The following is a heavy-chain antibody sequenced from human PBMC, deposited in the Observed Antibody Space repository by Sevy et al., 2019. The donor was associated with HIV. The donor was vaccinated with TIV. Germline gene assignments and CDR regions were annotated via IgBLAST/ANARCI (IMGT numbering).Heavy chain of an antibody. CDR2: ILPSDSDT. CDR1: GYNFTPYW. D-gene: IGHD2-21*02. Sequence: GESLKISCKGSGYNFTPYWIGWVLQMSGKGLEWMGIILPSDSDTGYSPSFQGQVTISVDKSINTAYLQWNSLKASDTAIYYCARQGDSDGFDYWGQGALVTVSS. J-gene: IGHJ4*02. CDR3: ARQGDSDGFDY. V-gene: IGHV5-51*01.